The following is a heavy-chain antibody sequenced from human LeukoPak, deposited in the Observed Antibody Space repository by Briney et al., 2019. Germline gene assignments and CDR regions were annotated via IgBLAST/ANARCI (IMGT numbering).Heavy chain of an antibody. Sequence: SETLSLTCTVSGGSVSSGSYYWSWIRQPPAKGLEWIGYIYYSGSTNYNPSRKSRVTISVDTSKNQFSLKLSSVTAADTAVYYCARVRNTVVTQPLDYWGQGTLVTVSS. V-gene: IGHV4-61*01. CDR3: ARVRNTVVTQPLDY. D-gene: IGHD4-23*01. J-gene: IGHJ4*02. CDR1: GGSVSSGSYY. CDR2: IYYSGST.